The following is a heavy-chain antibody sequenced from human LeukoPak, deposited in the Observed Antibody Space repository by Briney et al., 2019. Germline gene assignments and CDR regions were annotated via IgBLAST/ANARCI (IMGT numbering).Heavy chain of an antibody. J-gene: IGHJ4*02. CDR3: AKTYYYDPFDF. Sequence: PPETLSLTCTVSGGSISSYYWSWIRQPPGKGLEWIGNIYYSGSTYYNPSLKSRVTISVDTSKNQFSLKLSSVTAADTAVYYCAKTYYYDPFDFWGQGTLVTVSS. CDR1: GGSISSYY. CDR2: IYYSGST. D-gene: IGHD3-22*01. V-gene: IGHV4-59*04.